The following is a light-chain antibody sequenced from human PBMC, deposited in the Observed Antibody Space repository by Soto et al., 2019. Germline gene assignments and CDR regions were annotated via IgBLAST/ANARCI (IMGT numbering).Light chain of an antibody. J-gene: IGKJ1*01. Sequence: AIQMTQSPSSLSASVGDRVTITCRASQGNRNDLGWYQQKPGKAPKLLIYAASSLQSGVPSRFSGSGSGTDFTLTTSSLQPEDFATYYCLQDYNYPPAFGQGTKVEIK. CDR1: QGNRND. V-gene: IGKV1-6*01. CDR3: LQDYNYPPA. CDR2: AAS.